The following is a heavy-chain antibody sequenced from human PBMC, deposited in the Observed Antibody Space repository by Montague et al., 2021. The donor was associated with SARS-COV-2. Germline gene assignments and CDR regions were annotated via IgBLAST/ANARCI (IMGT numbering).Heavy chain of an antibody. D-gene: IGHD3-3*01. V-gene: IGHV4-31*03. CDR3: ARAVSITIFGVVGWFDP. CDR1: VGSISSGGYY. Sequence: TLSLTCTVSVGSISSGGYYWSWIRQHPGKGLEWIGYIYYSGSTYYNPSLKSRVTISVDTSKNQFSLKLSSVTAADTAVYYCARAVSITIFGVVGWFDPWGQGTLVTVSS. CDR2: IYYSGST. J-gene: IGHJ5*02.